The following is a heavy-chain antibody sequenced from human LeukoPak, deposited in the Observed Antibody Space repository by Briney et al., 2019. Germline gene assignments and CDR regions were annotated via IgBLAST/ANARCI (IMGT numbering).Heavy chain of an antibody. Sequence: GGSLRLSCAASGFTFSGYWMSWVRQAPGKGLEWVANIEEDGSEKYYVDSVKGRFTISRDNAKNSLYLQMNSLRAEDTAIYYCARGLWYFDYWGQGTLVTVSS. CDR1: GFTFSGYW. D-gene: IGHD3-16*01. CDR2: IEEDGSEK. V-gene: IGHV3-7*04. J-gene: IGHJ4*02. CDR3: ARGLWYFDY.